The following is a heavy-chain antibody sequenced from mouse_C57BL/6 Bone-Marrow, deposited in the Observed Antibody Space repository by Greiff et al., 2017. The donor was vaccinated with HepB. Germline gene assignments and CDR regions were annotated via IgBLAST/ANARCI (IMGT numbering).Heavy chain of an antibody. D-gene: IGHD2-5*01. J-gene: IGHJ3*02. CDR1: GFSLTSYG. V-gene: IGHV2-5*01. CDR2: IWRGGST. CDR3: AAYYSNYVR. Sequence: VQLQESGPGLVQPSQSLSITCTVSGFSLTSYGIHWVRQSPGKGLEWLGVIWRGGSTDYNAACMSRLSITKDNTKSQVLFKMNSLQADDTAIYYCAAYYSNYVRWGQGTLVTVSA.